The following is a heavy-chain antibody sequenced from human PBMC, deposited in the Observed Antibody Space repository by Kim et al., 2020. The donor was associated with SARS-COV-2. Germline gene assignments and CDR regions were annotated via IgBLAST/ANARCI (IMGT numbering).Heavy chain of an antibody. Sequence: SETLSLTCTVSGGSISSYYWSWIRQPPGKGLEWIGYIYYSGSTNYNPSLKSRVTISVDTSKNQFSLKLSSVTAADTAVYYCARVPKYYYDSSGYQAAFDIWGQGTMVTVSS. CDR1: GGSISSYY. CDR2: IYYSGST. J-gene: IGHJ3*02. V-gene: IGHV4-59*01. CDR3: ARVPKYYYDSSGYQAAFDI. D-gene: IGHD3-22*01.